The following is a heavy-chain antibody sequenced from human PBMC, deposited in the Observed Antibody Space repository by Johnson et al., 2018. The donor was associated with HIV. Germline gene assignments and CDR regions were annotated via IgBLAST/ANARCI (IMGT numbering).Heavy chain of an antibody. CDR3: ARDVPLGYSGYGRDDAFDL. V-gene: IGHV3-49*04. J-gene: IGHJ3*01. Sequence: VQLVESGGGVVQPGRSLRLSCRASGFPFGDYAMSWVRQAPGKGLEWVGFIRSQVYGETTEYVASVQGRFTVSRDDSKSIAYLQMNSLKSEDTAVYYCARDVPLGYSGYGRDDAFDLWGQGTMVTVSS. D-gene: IGHD5-12*01. CDR1: GFPFGDYA. CDR2: IRSQVYGETT.